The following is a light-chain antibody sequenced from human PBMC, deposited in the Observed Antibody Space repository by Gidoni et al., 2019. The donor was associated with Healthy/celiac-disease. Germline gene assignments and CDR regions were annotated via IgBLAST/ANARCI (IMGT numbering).Light chain of an antibody. CDR2: GAS. J-gene: IGKJ4*01. CDR3: QQDYNSLT. V-gene: IGKV3D-7*01. CDR1: QSVSSSY. Sequence: PGERVTLSCRASQSVSSSYLTWYQQKPGQAPRLLSYGASNRATGIPARVSGSGSGTDFTLTISSLQPEDFAVYYCQQDYNSLTFGGGTKVEIK.